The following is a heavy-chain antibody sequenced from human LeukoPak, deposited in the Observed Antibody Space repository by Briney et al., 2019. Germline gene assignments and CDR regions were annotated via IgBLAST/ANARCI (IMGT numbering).Heavy chain of an antibody. J-gene: IGHJ4*02. Sequence: PGGSLRLSCAASGFTFSSYAMSWVRQAPGKGLEWVSAISGSGGSTYYADSVKGRFTISRDNSKNTLYLQVNSLRAEDTAVYYCAKAPNRVVVPAASTNWDYWGQGTLVTVSS. CDR2: ISGSGGST. CDR3: AKAPNRVVVPAASTNWDY. D-gene: IGHD2-2*01. CDR1: GFTFSSYA. V-gene: IGHV3-23*01.